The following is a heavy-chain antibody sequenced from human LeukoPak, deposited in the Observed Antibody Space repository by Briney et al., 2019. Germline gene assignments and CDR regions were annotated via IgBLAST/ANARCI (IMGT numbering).Heavy chain of an antibody. J-gene: IGHJ4*02. D-gene: IGHD3-10*01. CDR1: GFTVSSNY. V-gene: IGHV3-53*05. CDR3: ARGVLLTSPFDY. CDR2: IYSGGST. Sequence: GGSLRLSCAASGFTVSSNYMSWVRQAPGKGLEWVSVIYSGGSTYYADSVKGRFTISRDNSKNTLYLQMNSLRAEDMAVYYCARGVLLTSPFDYWGQGTLVTVSS.